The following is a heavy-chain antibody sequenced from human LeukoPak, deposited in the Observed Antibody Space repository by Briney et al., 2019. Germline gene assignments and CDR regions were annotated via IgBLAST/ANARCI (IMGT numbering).Heavy chain of an antibody. D-gene: IGHD3-3*01. CDR1: GFTFSSYS. V-gene: IGHV3-48*04. CDR3: ARSVDSDY. Sequence: PGGSLRLSCAASGFTFSSYSMNWVRQAPGKGLEWVSYISSSSSTIYYADSVKGRFTISRDNAKNSLYLQMNSLRAEDTAVYYCARSVDSDYWAREPWSPSPQ. J-gene: IGHJ4*02. CDR2: ISSSSSTI.